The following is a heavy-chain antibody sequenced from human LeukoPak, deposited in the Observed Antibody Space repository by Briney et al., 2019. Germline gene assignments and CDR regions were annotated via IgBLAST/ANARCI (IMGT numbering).Heavy chain of an antibody. CDR1: GYTFTSYY. J-gene: IGHJ4*02. Sequence: ASVKVSCKASGYTFTSYYMHWVRQAPGQGLEWMGWINPNSGGTNYAQKFQGRVTMTRDTSISTAYMELSRLRSDDTAVYYCATFRGYSYGFDYWGQGTLVTVSS. D-gene: IGHD5-18*01. CDR3: ATFRGYSYGFDY. CDR2: INPNSGGT. V-gene: IGHV1-2*02.